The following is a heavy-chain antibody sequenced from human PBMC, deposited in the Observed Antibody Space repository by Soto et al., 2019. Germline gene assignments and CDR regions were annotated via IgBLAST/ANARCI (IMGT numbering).Heavy chain of an antibody. J-gene: IGHJ3*02. Sequence: SETLSLTCAVYGGSFSGYYWSWIRQPPGKGLEWIGEINHSGSTNYNPSLKSRVTISVDTSKNQFSLKLSSVTAADTAVYYCARGEGIAGDAFDIWGQGTMVTVSS. D-gene: IGHD6-13*01. CDR2: INHSGST. V-gene: IGHV4-34*01. CDR1: GGSFSGYY. CDR3: ARGEGIAGDAFDI.